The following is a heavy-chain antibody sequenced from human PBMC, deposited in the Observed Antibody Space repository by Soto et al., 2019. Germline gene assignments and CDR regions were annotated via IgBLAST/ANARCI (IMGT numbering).Heavy chain of an antibody. Sequence: DGALRPSFEPSGSTFNKAXLSWVRQAPLNGPAWVRLLNSKTACGTTFYASKVKFRFSISSDDSKNKLYLQMNSLKTEDTAEYYCVKPPAYYIDSQDYYPVWGQGTMLRASS. CDR2: LNSKTACGTT. D-gene: IGHD3-22*01. CDR3: VKPPAYYIDSQDYYPV. CDR1: GSTFNKAX. V-gene: IGHV3-15*01. J-gene: IGHJ4*02.